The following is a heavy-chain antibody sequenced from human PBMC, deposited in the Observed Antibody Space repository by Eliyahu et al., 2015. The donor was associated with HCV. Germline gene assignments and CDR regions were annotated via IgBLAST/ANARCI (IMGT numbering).Heavy chain of an antibody. CDR2: ISGSGGST. CDR3: ASPYYYASGTPGFYYYGMDV. CDR1: GFTFASYA. J-gene: IGHJ6*02. D-gene: IGHD3-10*01. Sequence: EVQLLESGGGLVQPGGSLRLSCAASGFTFASYAIXWVRQAPGKGLEWVSTISGSGGSTYYADSVKGRFTISRDNSKNTLYLQMNSLRAEDTAVYYCASPYYYASGTPGFYYYGMDVWGQGTTVTVSS. V-gene: IGHV3-23*01.